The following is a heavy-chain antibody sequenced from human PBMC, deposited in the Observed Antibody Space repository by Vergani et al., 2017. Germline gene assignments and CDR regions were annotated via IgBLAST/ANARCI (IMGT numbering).Heavy chain of an antibody. Sequence: QVLLKESGPGLAKPSETLSLTCTVSGDSMTNSFYYWGWIRQPPGKGLEWIGSISSSGSTYYNPSLQSRVTISIDTSKSQFSLRMSSVTAADSVLYYCASPGGSSAFADGCDIWVQGTMVTVSS. J-gene: IGHJ3*02. CDR1: GDSMTNSFYY. CDR2: ISSSGST. CDR3: ASPGGSSAFADGCDI. V-gene: IGHV4-39*01. D-gene: IGHD3-16*01.